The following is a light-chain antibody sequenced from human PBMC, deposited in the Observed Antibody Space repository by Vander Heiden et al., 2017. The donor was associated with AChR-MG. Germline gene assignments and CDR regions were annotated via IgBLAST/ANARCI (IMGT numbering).Light chain of an antibody. CDR1: QGVSSY. CDR2: DAS. Sequence: DIVSTQSPAPLSLPPGETATLSCRASQGVSSYLAWYQQKPGQAPRLLIYDASSRATGIPARFSGSGSGTDFTLTISSLEPEDFAVYYCQQRSNWPWTFGQGTKVEIK. J-gene: IGKJ1*01. CDR3: QQRSNWPWT. V-gene: IGKV3-11*01.